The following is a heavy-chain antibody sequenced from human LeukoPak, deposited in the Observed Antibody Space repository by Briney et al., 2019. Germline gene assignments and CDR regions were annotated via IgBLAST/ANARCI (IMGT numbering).Heavy chain of an antibody. CDR3: ATERIVGATIGY. Sequence: ASVKVSCKVSGYTLTELSMHWVRQAPGKWLEWMGGFDPEDGETIYAQKFQGRVTMTEDTSTDTAYMELSSLRSEDTAVYYCATERIVGATIGYWGQGTLVTVSS. V-gene: IGHV1-24*01. J-gene: IGHJ4*02. CDR2: FDPEDGET. D-gene: IGHD1-26*01. CDR1: GYTLTELS.